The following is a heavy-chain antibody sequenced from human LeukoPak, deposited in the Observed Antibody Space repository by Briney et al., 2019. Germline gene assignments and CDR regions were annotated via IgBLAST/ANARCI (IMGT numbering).Heavy chain of an antibody. CDR3: ASEKSSYGPGNPGGFDY. D-gene: IGHD3-10*01. J-gene: IGHJ4*02. CDR2: IYAGGRA. Sequence: GGSLRLSCAASGFTVSDNYVSWVPQSPGKGLECVSLIYAGGRAYYADSVKDRFTISRDNPKNTLYLQINSLRVEDTAVYFCASEKSSYGPGNPGGFDYWGRGTLVTVSS. V-gene: IGHV3-66*01. CDR1: GFTVSDNY.